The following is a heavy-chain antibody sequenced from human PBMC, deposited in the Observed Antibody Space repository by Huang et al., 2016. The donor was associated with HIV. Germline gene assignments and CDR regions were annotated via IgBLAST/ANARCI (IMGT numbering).Heavy chain of an antibody. CDR2: IKQDETEK. J-gene: IGHJ6*02. CDR3: ATKTAGMDI. Sequence: VESGGRSVQPGGSIRLSCVGSTFTFGADWMSWVHQPPGKGLEWVDNIKQDETEKYYVDSVKGRFNISRDNAKKVLFLEMDALRVEDTAIYFCATKTAGMDIWGQGTTVIVSS. CDR1: TFTFGADW. V-gene: IGHV3-7*01.